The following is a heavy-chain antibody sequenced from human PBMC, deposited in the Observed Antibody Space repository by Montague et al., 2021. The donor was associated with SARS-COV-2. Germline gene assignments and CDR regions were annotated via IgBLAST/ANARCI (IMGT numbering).Heavy chain of an antibody. V-gene: IGHV4-34*01. Sequence: SETLSLTCAVYGGSFSGYYWSWIRQPPGKGLEWIGEINLSGSTTSNPPPKSQVTIQVNTPKTQFSLKLSPVTAADTAVYYCARATLGITMIVVVMTAIDYYFDYWGQGNLVTVSS. CDR3: ARATLGITMIVVVMTAIDYYFDY. J-gene: IGHJ4*02. D-gene: IGHD3-22*01. CDR1: GGSFSGYY. CDR2: INLSGST.